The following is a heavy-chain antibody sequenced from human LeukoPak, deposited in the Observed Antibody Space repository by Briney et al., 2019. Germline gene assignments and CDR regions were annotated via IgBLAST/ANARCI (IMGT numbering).Heavy chain of an antibody. CDR1: GYTLTELS. CDR3: ARVRHYYDSSGYRGYFDY. Sequence: GASVKVSCKVSGYTLTELSMHWVRQAPGKGLEWMGGFDPEDGETIYAQKFQGRVTMTEDTSTDTAYMELSSLRSEDTAVYYCARVRHYYDSSGYRGYFDYWGQGTLVTVSS. J-gene: IGHJ4*02. CDR2: FDPEDGET. D-gene: IGHD3-22*01. V-gene: IGHV1-24*01.